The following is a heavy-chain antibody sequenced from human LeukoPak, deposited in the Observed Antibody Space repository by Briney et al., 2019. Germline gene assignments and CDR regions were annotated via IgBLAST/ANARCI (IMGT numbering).Heavy chain of an antibody. CDR1: GFTFSSYA. J-gene: IGHJ6*02. CDR2: IRGSSGST. Sequence: GGSLRLSCAASGFTFSSYAMSWVRQAPGQGLECVSAIRGSSGSTYYAHPVKGRFTISTDKSKTTLYLQMKSLRAEDTGVYYCAKELDYVFYYGMDVWGQGPTVTVSS. V-gene: IGHV3-23*01. CDR3: AKELDYVFYYGMDV. D-gene: IGHD4-17*01.